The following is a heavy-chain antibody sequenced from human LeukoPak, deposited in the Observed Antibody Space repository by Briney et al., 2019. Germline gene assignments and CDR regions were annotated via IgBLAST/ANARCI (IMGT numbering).Heavy chain of an antibody. CDR1: GYTFTSYG. Sequence: ASVKVSCKASGYTFTSYGISWVRQASGQGLEWMGWISAYNGNTNYAQKLQGRVTMTTDTSTSTAYMELRSLRSDDTAVYYCARVLKDVDTAKYYYYYMDVWGKGTTVTISS. CDR3: ARVLKDVDTAKYYYYYMDV. CDR2: ISAYNGNT. D-gene: IGHD5-18*01. V-gene: IGHV1-18*01. J-gene: IGHJ6*03.